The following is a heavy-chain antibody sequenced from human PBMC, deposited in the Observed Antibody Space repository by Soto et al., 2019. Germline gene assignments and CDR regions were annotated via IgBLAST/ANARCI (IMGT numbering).Heavy chain of an antibody. CDR3: ARDRSEMITFGGETNFHP. V-gene: IGHV1-18*04. CDR2: ISAYNGNT. D-gene: IGHD3-16*01. Sequence: QVQLVQSGAEVKKPGASVKVSCKASGYTFTSYGISWVRQAPGQGLEWMGWISAYNGNTNYAQKLQGRVTMTTDTTKSTGYMELRSLRSDDTAVYYCARDRSEMITFGGETNFHPWGQGTLVTVSS. CDR1: GYTFTSYG. J-gene: IGHJ5*02.